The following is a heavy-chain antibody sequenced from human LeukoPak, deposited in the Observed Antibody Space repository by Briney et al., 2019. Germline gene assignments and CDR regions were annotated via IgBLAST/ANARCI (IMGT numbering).Heavy chain of an antibody. D-gene: IGHD3-22*01. CDR3: AKPRLKSGYYLFDY. CDR2: ISGSGGST. V-gene: IGHV3-23*01. Sequence: GGSLRLSCAASGFTFSSYAMSWVRQAPGKGLEWVSAISGSGGSTYYADSVKGRFTISRDNSKNTLYLQRNSLRAKDTSEYYCAKPRLKSGYYLFDYWGEGTLVTVSS. J-gene: IGHJ4*02. CDR1: GFTFSSYA.